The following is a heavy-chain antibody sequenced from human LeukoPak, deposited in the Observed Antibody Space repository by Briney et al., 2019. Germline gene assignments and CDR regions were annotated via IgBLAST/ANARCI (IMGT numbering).Heavy chain of an antibody. CDR2: INPDNGGS. CDR3: ARGPITAAFDY. Sequence: ASVKVSCKASGYAFAGYYIHWFRQAPGQGLEWMGWINPDNGGSGDAQKFQGRVTLTRDTSVNTAYMELTRLRSDDTAMYYCARGPITAAFDYWRQGTLVTVSS. V-gene: IGHV1-2*02. D-gene: IGHD5-12*01. CDR1: GYAFAGYY. J-gene: IGHJ4*02.